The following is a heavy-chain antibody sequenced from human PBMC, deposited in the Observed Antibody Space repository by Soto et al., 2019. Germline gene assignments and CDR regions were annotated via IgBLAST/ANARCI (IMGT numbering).Heavy chain of an antibody. CDR1: GLTFSTYG. J-gene: IGHJ6*02. Sequence: LVESGGGLVQPGGSLRLSCEASGLTFSTYGFNWVRQAPGKGLEWVSYITSSTTIYYADSVRGRFTTSRDNAKNSLDLQMNSLREGDTGVYYCARQRNGAGDFWGQGTTVTVSS. CDR2: ITSSTTI. D-gene: IGHD1-1*01. CDR3: ARQRNGAGDF. V-gene: IGHV3-48*02.